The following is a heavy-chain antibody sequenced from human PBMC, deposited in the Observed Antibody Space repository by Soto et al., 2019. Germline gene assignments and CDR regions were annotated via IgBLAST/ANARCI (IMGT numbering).Heavy chain of an antibody. CDR2: INAGNGNT. V-gene: IGHV1-3*01. Sequence: GASVKVSCKASGYTFTSYAMHWVRQAPGQRLEWMGWINAGNGNTKYSQKFQGRVTITRDTSASTAYMELSSLRSEDTAVYYCARGDIVLMVYAIPVAFDIWGQGTMVPVSS. D-gene: IGHD2-8*01. CDR1: GYTFTSYA. J-gene: IGHJ3*02. CDR3: ARGDIVLMVYAIPVAFDI.